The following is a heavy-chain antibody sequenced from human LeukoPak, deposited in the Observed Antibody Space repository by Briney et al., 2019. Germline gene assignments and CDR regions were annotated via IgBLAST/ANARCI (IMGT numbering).Heavy chain of an antibody. J-gene: IGHJ3*02. CDR3: SRLEDSSPIEVALNI. Sequence: GGSLKLSCAASGFTFSGSVMHWVRQAAGKGLEWVDRIRSKRNNYATAYAASVKGRFTISRDDSKNTVYLHMGSLKTEDTALYYCSRLEDSSPIEVALNIWGQGTAVTVSS. D-gene: IGHD6-13*01. V-gene: IGHV3-73*01. CDR1: GFTFSGSV. CDR2: IRSKRNNYAT.